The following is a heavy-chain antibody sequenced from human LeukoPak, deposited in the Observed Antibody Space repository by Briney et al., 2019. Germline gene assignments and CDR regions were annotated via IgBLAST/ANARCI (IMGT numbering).Heavy chain of an antibody. CDR3: AIDLPTRTEQQLVRSYYYYGMDV. J-gene: IGHJ6*02. V-gene: IGHV1-18*01. CDR2: ISAYNGNT. D-gene: IGHD6-13*01. Sequence: GASVKVSCKASGYTFTSYGISWVRQAPGQGLDWMGWISAYNGNTNYAQKLQGRVTMTTDTSTSTAYMELRRLRSDDTAVYYYAIDLPTRTEQQLVRSYYYYGMDVWGQGTTVTVSS. CDR1: GYTFTSYG.